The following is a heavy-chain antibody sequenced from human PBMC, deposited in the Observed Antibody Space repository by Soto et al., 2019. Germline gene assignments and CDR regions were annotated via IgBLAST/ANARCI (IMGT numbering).Heavy chain of an antibody. D-gene: IGHD3-10*01. V-gene: IGHV3-30*18. Sequence: QVQLVESGGGVVQPGRSLRLSCAASGFTFSSYGMHWVRQAPGKGLEWVAVISYDGSNKYYADSVKGRFTISRDNSKNTLYLQRNSLRAEDTAVYYCAKGRGAGALDAFDIWGQGTMVTVSS. CDR2: ISYDGSNK. J-gene: IGHJ3*02. CDR1: GFTFSSYG. CDR3: AKGRGAGALDAFDI.